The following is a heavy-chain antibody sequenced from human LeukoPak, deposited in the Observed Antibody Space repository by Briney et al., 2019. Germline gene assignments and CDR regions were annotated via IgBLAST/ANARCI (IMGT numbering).Heavy chain of an antibody. CDR1: GFTFSDHY. D-gene: IGHD6-25*01. CDR2: IRNKANSYTT. CDR3: ARSSSDGHHLFDY. Sequence: GGSLRLSCAASGFTFSDHYMDWVRQAPGKGLEWVGRIRNKANSYTTEYAASVKGRFTISRDDSKTSVSLQMSSLKTEDTAMYYCARSSSDGHHLFDYWGQGTVVTVSS. V-gene: IGHV3-72*01. J-gene: IGHJ4*02.